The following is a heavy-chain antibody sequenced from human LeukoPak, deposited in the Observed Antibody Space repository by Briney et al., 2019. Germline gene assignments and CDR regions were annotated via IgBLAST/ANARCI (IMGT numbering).Heavy chain of an antibody. J-gene: IGHJ3*02. CDR1: GGSISSSSYY. Sequence: KASETLSLTCTVSGGSISSSSYYWSWIRQPPGKGLEWIGEINHSGGTNYNSSLKSRVTISVDTSKNQFSLNLNSVTAADTAVYYCASLRSFAFDIWGQGTMVTVSS. D-gene: IGHD5/OR15-5a*01. CDR3: ASLRSFAFDI. CDR2: INHSGGT. V-gene: IGHV4-39*07.